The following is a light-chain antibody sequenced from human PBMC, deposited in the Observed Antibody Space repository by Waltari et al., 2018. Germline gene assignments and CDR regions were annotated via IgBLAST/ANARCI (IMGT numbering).Light chain of an antibody. CDR3: QQLKSFLFT. V-gene: IGKV1-9*01. CDR2: GTS. CDR1: QSSKSY. J-gene: IGKJ5*01. Sequence: DIQLTQFPSFLSASVGDRVTITCRASQSSKSYLAWYQQKPGKAPKRLIYGTSTLQSGVPSRFSGSGSGTEFTLTISSLQPEDFATYYCQQLKSFLFTFGQGTRLDIK.